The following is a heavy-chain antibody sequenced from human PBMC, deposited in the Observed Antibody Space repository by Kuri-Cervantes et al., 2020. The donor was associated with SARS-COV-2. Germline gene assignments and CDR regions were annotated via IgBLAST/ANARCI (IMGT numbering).Heavy chain of an antibody. CDR3: ATGVPTRLFGEELKNDAFDI. CDR2: FDPEDGET. CDR1: GYTLTELS. J-gene: IGHJ3*02. Sequence: ASVKVSCKVSGYTLTELSMHWVRQAPGKGLEWMGGFDPEDGETIYAQKFQGRVTITEDTSTDTAHMELSSLRPEDTAVYYCATGVPTRLFGEELKNDAFDIWGQGTTVSVSS. D-gene: IGHD3-10*01. V-gene: IGHV1-24*01.